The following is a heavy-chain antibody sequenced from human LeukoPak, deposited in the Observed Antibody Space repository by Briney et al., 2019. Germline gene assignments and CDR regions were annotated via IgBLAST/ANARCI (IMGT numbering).Heavy chain of an antibody. D-gene: IGHD3-10*01. V-gene: IGHV3-23*01. CDR1: GFTFSSYA. J-gene: IGHJ4*02. Sequence: GGSLRLSCAASGFTFSSYAMSWVRQAPGKGLEWVSAISGSGGSTYYADSVKGRFTISRDNSKNSLYLQMNSLRAEDTAVYYCARGRLLWFGESRPYFDYWGQGTLVTVSS. CDR3: ARGRLLWFGESRPYFDY. CDR2: ISGSGGST.